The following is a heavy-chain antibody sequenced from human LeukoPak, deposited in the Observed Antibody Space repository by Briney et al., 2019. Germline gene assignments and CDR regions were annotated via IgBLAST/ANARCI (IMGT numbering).Heavy chain of an antibody. Sequence: PSETLSLTCTVSGGSISNYYWSWIRQPPGKGLEWIGEINHSGSTNYNPSLKSRVTISVDTSKNQFSLKLSSVTAADTAVYYCARGDEGRAFDIWGQGTMVTVSS. CDR1: GGSISNYY. CDR2: INHSGST. J-gene: IGHJ3*02. CDR3: ARGDEGRAFDI. V-gene: IGHV4-34*01.